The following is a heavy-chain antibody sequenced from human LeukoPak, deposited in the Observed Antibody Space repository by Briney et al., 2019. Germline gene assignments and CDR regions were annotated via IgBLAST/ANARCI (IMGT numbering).Heavy chain of an antibody. CDR3: ASGRQQLEHVFYYYYYMDV. CDR1: GYTFTSYD. Sequence: ASVKVSCKASGYTFTSYDINWVRQATGQGLEWMGWMNPNSGNTGYAQKLQGRVTMTRNTSISTAYMELSSLRSEDTAVYYCASGRQQLEHVFYYYYYMDVWGKGTTVTVSS. J-gene: IGHJ6*03. CDR2: MNPNSGNT. V-gene: IGHV1-8*01. D-gene: IGHD6-13*01.